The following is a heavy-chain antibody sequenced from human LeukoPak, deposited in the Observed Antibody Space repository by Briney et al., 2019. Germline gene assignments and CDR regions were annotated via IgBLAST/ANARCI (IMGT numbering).Heavy chain of an antibody. CDR2: ISSNGGST. Sequence: PGGSLRLSCAASGFTFSSYAMHWVRQAPGKGLEYVSAISSNGGSTYYANSMKGRFTISRDNAKNSLYLQMNSLRADDTAVYYCASDDYVSQYYFDYWGQGTLVTVSS. CDR1: GFTFSSYA. D-gene: IGHD3-16*01. V-gene: IGHV3-64*01. CDR3: ASDDYVSQYYFDY. J-gene: IGHJ4*02.